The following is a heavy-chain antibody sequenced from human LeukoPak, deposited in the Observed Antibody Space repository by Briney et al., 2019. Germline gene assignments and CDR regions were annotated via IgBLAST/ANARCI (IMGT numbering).Heavy chain of an antibody. Sequence: SETLSLTCTVSGYSISSGYYWGWIRQPPGKGLEWIWSIYHSGSTYYNPSLKSRVTISVDTSKNQLSMKLSSVTAADMAVYYCARVSRSRYYGSTLDYSGQGTLVTVYS. D-gene: IGHD3-10*01. CDR1: GYSISSGYY. V-gene: IGHV4-38-2*02. J-gene: IGHJ4*02. CDR2: IYHSGST. CDR3: ARVSRSRYYGSTLDY.